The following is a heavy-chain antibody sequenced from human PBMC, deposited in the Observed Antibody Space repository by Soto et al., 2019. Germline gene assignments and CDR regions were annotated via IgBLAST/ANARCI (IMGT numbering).Heavy chain of an antibody. D-gene: IGHD5-12*01. Sequence: PGGSLRLSCAASGFTFSSYSMNWVRQAPGKGLEWVSSISSSSSYIYYADSVKGRFTISRDNAKNSLYLQMNSLRAEDTAVYYCAREPRLTGRDGYNDGRFFDYWGQGTLVTVSS. V-gene: IGHV3-21*01. J-gene: IGHJ4*02. CDR2: ISSSSSYI. CDR3: AREPRLTGRDGYNDGRFFDY. CDR1: GFTFSSYS.